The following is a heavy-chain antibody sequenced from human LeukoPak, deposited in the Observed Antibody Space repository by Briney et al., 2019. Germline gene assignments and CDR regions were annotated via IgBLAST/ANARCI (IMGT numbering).Heavy chain of an antibody. V-gene: IGHV3-21*01. Sequence: PGGSLRLSCAASGFTFSSYSMNWVRQAPGKGLEWVSSISRSSSYIYYADSVKGRFTISRDNAKNSLYLQMNSLRAEDTAVYYCARDRLEYYYGMDVWGQGTTVTVSS. CDR3: ARDRLEYYYGMDV. D-gene: IGHD6-19*01. J-gene: IGHJ6*02. CDR2: ISRSSSYI. CDR1: GFTFSSYS.